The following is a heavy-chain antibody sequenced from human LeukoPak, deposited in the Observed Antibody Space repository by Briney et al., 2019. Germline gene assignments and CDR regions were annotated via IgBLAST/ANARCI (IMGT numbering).Heavy chain of an antibody. J-gene: IGHJ4*02. V-gene: IGHV4-61*02. CDR2: IFTSGST. Sequence: SQTLSLTCTVSGGSISSGSYYWGWIRQRAGKGLEWIGRIFTSGSTNYNPSLKSRVTISVDTSKNQFSLKLSSVTAADTAVYYCAREVWDYYDSSGSLDYWGQGTLVTVSS. D-gene: IGHD3-22*01. CDR1: GGSISSGSYY. CDR3: AREVWDYYDSSGSLDY.